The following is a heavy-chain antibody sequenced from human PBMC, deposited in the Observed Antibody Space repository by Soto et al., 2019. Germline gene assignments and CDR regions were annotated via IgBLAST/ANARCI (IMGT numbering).Heavy chain of an antibody. CDR1: GLSSRSHA. D-gene: IGHD5-12*01. V-gene: IGHV3-23*01. CDR3: AKAQGVVTIKSNFDY. J-gene: IGHJ4*02. CDR2: ISGGGYTA. Sequence: EVQLLESGGGLVRPGGSLTISCVVSGLSSRSHAMYWVRQAPGRGLEWVAGISGGGYTAYYPDSVRGRSTISRDKTKNTVYMQIEDLKFDDTADYDGAKAQGVVTIKSNFDYWGQGTLVTVAS.